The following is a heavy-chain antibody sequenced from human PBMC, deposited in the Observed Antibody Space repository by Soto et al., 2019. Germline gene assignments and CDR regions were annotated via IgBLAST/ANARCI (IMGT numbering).Heavy chain of an antibody. D-gene: IGHD4-17*01. CDR2: IRSKANSYAT. CDR1: GFTFSGSA. Sequence: VGSPRLSCAASGFTFSGSAMHWVRQASGKGLEWVGRIRSKANSYATAYAASVKGRFTISRDDSKNTAYLQMNSLKTEDTAVYDCTLMTTGAWAGWGQGTLVSVAS. V-gene: IGHV3-73*01. J-gene: IGHJ4*02. CDR3: TLMTTGAWAG.